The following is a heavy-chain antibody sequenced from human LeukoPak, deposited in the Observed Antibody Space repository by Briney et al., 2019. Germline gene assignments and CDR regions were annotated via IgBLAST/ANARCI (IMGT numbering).Heavy chain of an antibody. Sequence: GGSLRLSCAASGFTFSSYAMHWVRQAPGKGLEWVAVISYDGSNKYYADSVKGRFTISRDNSKNTLYLQMNSLRAEDTAVYYCARGQIGYSSSWYDPGDFQHWGQGTLVTVPS. D-gene: IGHD6-13*01. CDR2: ISYDGSNK. CDR3: ARGQIGYSSSWYDPGDFQH. CDR1: GFTFSSYA. J-gene: IGHJ1*01. V-gene: IGHV3-30-3*01.